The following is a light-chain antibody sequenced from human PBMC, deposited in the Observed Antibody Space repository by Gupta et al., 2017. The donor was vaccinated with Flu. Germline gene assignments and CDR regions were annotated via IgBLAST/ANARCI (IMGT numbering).Light chain of an antibody. CDR1: QSIGTW. CDR3: QQDNCNSLI. CDR2: KAS. J-gene: IGKJ4*01. Sequence: PSTLSASVGDRVIISGRASQSIGTWLAWYQQKPGKGPKLLIRKASSLESGVPLRFSGSGSGTEFTLTISRLQPDDHATYYCQQDNCNSLIFGGGTKVEIK. V-gene: IGKV1-5*03.